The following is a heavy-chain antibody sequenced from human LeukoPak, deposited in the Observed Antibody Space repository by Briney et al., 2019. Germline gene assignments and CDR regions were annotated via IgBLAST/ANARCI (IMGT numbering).Heavy chain of an antibody. Sequence: SETLSLTCAVYGGSFSGYYWSWIRQPPGKGLEWIGEINHSGSTNYNPSLKSRVTISVDTSKNQFSLKLSSVTAADTAVYYCARAEVGATIRGLWYWGQGTLVTVSS. CDR2: INHSGST. J-gene: IGHJ4*02. V-gene: IGHV4-34*01. CDR3: ARAEVGATIRGLWY. D-gene: IGHD5-12*01. CDR1: GGSFSGYY.